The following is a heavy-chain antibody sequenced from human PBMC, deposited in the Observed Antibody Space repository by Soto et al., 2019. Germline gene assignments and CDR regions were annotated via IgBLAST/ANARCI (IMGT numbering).Heavy chain of an antibody. Sequence: PGGSLRLSCAASGFTVSSNYMSWVRQAPGKGLEWVSVIYSGGSTYYADSVKGRFTISRDNAKNTLYLQMNSLRAEDTAVYYCARAHHGRGVAATSAFDIWGQGTMVTVSS. D-gene: IGHD2-15*01. CDR1: GFTVSSNY. V-gene: IGHV3-53*01. CDR3: ARAHHGRGVAATSAFDI. J-gene: IGHJ3*02. CDR2: IYSGGST.